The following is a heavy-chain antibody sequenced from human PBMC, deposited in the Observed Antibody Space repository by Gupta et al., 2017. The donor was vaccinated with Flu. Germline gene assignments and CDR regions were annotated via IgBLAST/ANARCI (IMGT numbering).Heavy chain of an antibody. Sequence: EVQLVESGGDLVQPGGSLRPSCAASGFTFANSWMSWVRQAPGKGLEWVANTKPDGSEKYYVDSVKGRFTISRDNANNSLYLQVSSLRAEDTAVYYCARKLYYYDSSSLGWFDPWGQGTLVTVSS. D-gene: IGHD3-22*01. CDR1: GFTFANSW. CDR2: TKPDGSEK. CDR3: ARKLYYYDSSSLGWFDP. V-gene: IGHV3-7*01. J-gene: IGHJ5*02.